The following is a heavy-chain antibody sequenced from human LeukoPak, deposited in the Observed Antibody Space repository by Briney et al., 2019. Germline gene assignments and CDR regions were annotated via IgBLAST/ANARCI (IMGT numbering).Heavy chain of an antibody. CDR3: ARASSGQDDYYYYGMDV. J-gene: IGHJ6*02. Sequence: AGGSLRLSCAASGFTFSSYAMSWVRQAPGKGLEWVSAISGSGGSTYYADSVKGRFTISRDNSKNTLYLQMNSLRAEDTAVYYCARASSGQDDYYYYGMDVWGQGTTVTVSS. D-gene: IGHD6-19*01. V-gene: IGHV3-23*01. CDR1: GFTFSSYA. CDR2: ISGSGGST.